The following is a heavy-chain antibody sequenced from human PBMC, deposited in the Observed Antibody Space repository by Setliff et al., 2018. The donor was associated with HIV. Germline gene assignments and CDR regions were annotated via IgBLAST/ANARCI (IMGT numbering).Heavy chain of an antibody. CDR1: GFTLSSYA. J-gene: IGHJ4*02. CDR2: ISGSGANK. Sequence: PGGSLRLSCAASGFTLSSYAMSWVRQVPGKGLEWVSSISGSGANKYYADSVKGRFPISRDNSKNTVYLQMNSLRAEDTAVYFCAKDEGRVGATKVNLKYWGQGTLVTVSS. CDR3: AKDEGRVGATKVNLKY. D-gene: IGHD1-26*01. V-gene: IGHV3-23*01.